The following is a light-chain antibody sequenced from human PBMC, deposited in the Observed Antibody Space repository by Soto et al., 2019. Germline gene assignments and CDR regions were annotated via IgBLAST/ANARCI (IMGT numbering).Light chain of an antibody. CDR3: QQYNNWRGT. V-gene: IGKV3-15*01. J-gene: IGKJ2*01. Sequence: EIVMTQSPATLSVSPGERATLSCRASQNVSSNLAWYQQKPGQAPRLLIYGASTRATGIPARFSGSGSGTEFTLTISSLQSEDFAVYYCQQYNNWRGTFGQGTKLEIK. CDR1: QNVSSN. CDR2: GAS.